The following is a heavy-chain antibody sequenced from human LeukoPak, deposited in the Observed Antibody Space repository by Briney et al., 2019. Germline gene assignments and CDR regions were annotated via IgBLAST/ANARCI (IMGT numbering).Heavy chain of an antibody. J-gene: IGHJ4*02. Sequence: PSETLSLTCTVSGDSISTSNSYWGWIRQPPGKGLEWIGSIYYSGSTYYNPSLKSRVTISVDTSKNQFSLKLSSVTAADTAVYYCAGNIAHFDYWGQGTLVTVSS. CDR3: AGNIAHFDY. D-gene: IGHD2/OR15-2a*01. CDR2: IYYSGST. CDR1: GDSISTSNSY. V-gene: IGHV4-39*07.